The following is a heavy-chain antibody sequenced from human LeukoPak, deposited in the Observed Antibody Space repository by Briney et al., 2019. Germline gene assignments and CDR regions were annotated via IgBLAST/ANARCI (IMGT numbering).Heavy chain of an antibody. CDR3: ARAGGTARFDP. CDR1: GYTFTGYY. D-gene: IGHD3-16*01. CDR2: INPNSGGT. J-gene: IGHJ5*02. V-gene: IGHV1-2*06. Sequence: ASVKVSCKASGYTFTGYYMHWVRQAPGQGLEWMGRINPNSGGTNYAQKLQGRVTMTTDTSTSTAYMELRSLRSDDTTVYYCARAGGTARFDPWGQGTLVTVSS.